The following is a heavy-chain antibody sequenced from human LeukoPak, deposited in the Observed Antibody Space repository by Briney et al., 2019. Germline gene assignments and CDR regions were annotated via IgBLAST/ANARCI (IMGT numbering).Heavy chain of an antibody. V-gene: IGHV1-18*01. J-gene: IGHJ4*02. D-gene: IGHD1-26*01. CDR1: GYSFTSYS. Sequence: ASVKVSCTASGYSFTSYSISWVRQAPGQGLEWMGWISAYNGNTNYAQKLQGRVTMTTDTSTSTAYMELRSLRSNDTAVYYCARVVGAINFDYWGQGTLVTVSS. CDR2: ISAYNGNT. CDR3: ARVVGAINFDY.